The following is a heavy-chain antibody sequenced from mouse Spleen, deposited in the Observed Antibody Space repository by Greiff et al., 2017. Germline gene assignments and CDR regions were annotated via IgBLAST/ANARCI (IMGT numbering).Heavy chain of an antibody. J-gene: IGHJ4*01. Sequence: EVKVEESGGGLVQPGGSRKLSCAASGFTFSSFGMHWVRQAPEKGLEWVAYISSGSSTIYYADTVKGRFTISRDNPKNTLFLQMTSLRSEDTAMYYCARRDYGNYYAMDYWGQGTSVTVSS. V-gene: IGHV5-17*02. CDR1: GFTFSSFG. D-gene: IGHD2-1*01. CDR3: ARRDYGNYYAMDY. CDR2: ISSGSSTI.